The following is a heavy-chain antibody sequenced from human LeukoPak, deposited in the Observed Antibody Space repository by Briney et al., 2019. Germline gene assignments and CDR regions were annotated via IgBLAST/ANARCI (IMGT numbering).Heavy chain of an antibody. CDR2: IIPILGIA. Sequence: SVKVSCKASGGTFSSYAISWVRQAPGQGLEWMGRIIPILGIANYAQKFQGRVTITADKSTSTAYMELSSLRSEDTAVYYCASANSGYDYRDYWGQGTLVTVSS. CDR1: GGTFSSYA. J-gene: IGHJ4*02. V-gene: IGHV1-69*04. D-gene: IGHD5-12*01. CDR3: ASANSGYDYRDY.